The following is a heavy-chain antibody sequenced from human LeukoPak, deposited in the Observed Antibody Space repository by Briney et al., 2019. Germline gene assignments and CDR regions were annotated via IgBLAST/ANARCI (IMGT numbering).Heavy chain of an antibody. J-gene: IGHJ3*02. D-gene: IGHD2-15*01. CDR1: GFTFSSYW. V-gene: IGHV3-7*01. CDR3: ARLGYCSGGRCMGAFGI. CDR2: IKQDGSEK. Sequence: GGSLRLSCAASGFTFSSYWMSWVRQAPGKGREWVANIKQDGSEKYYVDSVKGRFTISRDNAKNSLYLQMSSVRAEDTAVYYCARLGYCSGGRCMGAFGIWGQGTIVT.